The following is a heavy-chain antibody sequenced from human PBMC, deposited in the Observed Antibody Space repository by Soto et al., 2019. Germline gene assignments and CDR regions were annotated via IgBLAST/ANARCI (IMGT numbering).Heavy chain of an antibody. J-gene: IGHJ4*02. CDR2: IYYSGST. V-gene: IGHV4-39*01. D-gene: IGHD6-19*01. CDR1: GGSISSSSYY. Sequence: SETLSLTCTASGGSISSSSYYWGWIRQPPGKGLEWIGSIYYSGSTYYNPSLKSRVTISVDTSKNQFSLKLSSVTAADTAVYYCARRENGSSSGPAPFDYWGQGTLVTVSS. CDR3: ARRENGSSSGPAPFDY.